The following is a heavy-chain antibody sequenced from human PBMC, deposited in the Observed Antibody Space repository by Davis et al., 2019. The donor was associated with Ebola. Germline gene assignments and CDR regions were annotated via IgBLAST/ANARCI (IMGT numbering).Heavy chain of an antibody. CDR3: ARAIDYGDSLRGRGWFDP. V-gene: IGHV4-59*01. CDR1: GGSISSYY. CDR2: IYYSGST. D-gene: IGHD4-17*01. J-gene: IGHJ5*02. Sequence: PSETLSLTCTVSGGSISSYYWSWIRQPPGKGLEWIGYIYYSGSTNYNPSLKSRVTISVDTSKNQFSLKLSSVTAADTAVYYCARAIDYGDSLRGRGWFDPWGQGTLVTVSS.